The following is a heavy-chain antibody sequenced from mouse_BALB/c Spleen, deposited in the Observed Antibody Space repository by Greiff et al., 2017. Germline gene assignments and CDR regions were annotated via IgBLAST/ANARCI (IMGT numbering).Heavy chain of an antibody. V-gene: IGHV2-9-2*01. D-gene: IGHD2-14*01. J-gene: IGHJ3*01. CDR1: GFSLTSYD. CDR2: IWTGGGT. Sequence: QVQLKESGPGLVAPSQSLSITCTVSGFSLTSYDISWIRQPPGKGLEWLGVIWTGGGTNYNSAFMSRLSISKDNSKSQVFLKMNSLQTDDTAIYYCVRDREVRGKFAYWGQGTLVTVSA. CDR3: VRDREVRGKFAY.